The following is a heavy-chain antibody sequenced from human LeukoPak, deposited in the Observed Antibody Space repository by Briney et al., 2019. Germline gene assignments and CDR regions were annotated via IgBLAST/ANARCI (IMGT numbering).Heavy chain of an antibody. D-gene: IGHD3-10*01. J-gene: IGHJ6*03. Sequence: GGTLRLSCAASGFTFSSYGMSWVRQAPGKGLEWVSAISGSGGSTYYADSVKGRFTISRDNSKNTLYLQMNSLRAEDTAVYYCAKFSLLWSGEFPMDVWGKGTTVTISS. CDR2: ISGSGGST. CDR1: GFTFSSYG. CDR3: AKFSLLWSGEFPMDV. V-gene: IGHV3-23*01.